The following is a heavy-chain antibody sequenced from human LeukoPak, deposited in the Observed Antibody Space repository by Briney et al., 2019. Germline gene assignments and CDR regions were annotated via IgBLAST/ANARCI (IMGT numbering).Heavy chain of an antibody. Sequence: GGSLRLSCAASGFTFSSYSMNWVRQAPGKGLEWVSYISSSCSTIYYADSVKGRFTISRDNAKNSLYLQMNSLRAEDTAVYYCAREVPPRLFDYWGQGTLVTVSS. J-gene: IGHJ4*02. CDR1: GFTFSSYS. CDR2: ISSSCSTI. CDR3: AREVPPRLFDY. D-gene: IGHD2-2*01. V-gene: IGHV3-48*01.